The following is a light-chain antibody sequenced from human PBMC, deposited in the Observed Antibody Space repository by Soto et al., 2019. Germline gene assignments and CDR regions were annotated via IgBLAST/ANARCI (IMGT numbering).Light chain of an antibody. CDR2: WAS. Sequence: DIVMTQSPDSLTVSLGERATINCKSSQRVYNSNDKNYLAWYQQKPGQPPKLLLYWASTRESGVPDRFSGSGSGTDFTLTISSLQAADVAVYYCQQYHSTPSTFGQGTKLEIK. CDR3: QQYHSTPST. J-gene: IGKJ2*01. CDR1: QRVYNSNDKNY. V-gene: IGKV4-1*01.